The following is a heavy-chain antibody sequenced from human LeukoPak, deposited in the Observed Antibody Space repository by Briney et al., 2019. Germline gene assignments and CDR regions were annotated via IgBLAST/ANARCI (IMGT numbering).Heavy chain of an antibody. J-gene: IGHJ4*02. V-gene: IGHV3-9*01. CDR1: GFTLDDYA. CDR3: AKESPYSSSWFDY. D-gene: IGHD6-13*01. CDR2: ISWNSGSI. Sequence: GGSLRLSCAASGFTLDDYAMHWVRQAPGKGLEWVSGISWNSGSIGYADSVKGRFTISRDNAKNSLYLQMNSLRAEDTALYYCAKESPYSSSWFDYWGQGTLVTVSS.